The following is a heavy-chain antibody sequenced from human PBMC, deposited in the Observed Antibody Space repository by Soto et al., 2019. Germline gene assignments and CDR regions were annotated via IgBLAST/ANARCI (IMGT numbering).Heavy chain of an antibody. V-gene: IGHV3-49*04. CDR2: IRSKAYGGTT. D-gene: IGHD1-26*01. CDR3: TRGGSGSYYLYYFDE. Sequence: LRVSCTASGFTFGDYAMSWVRQAPAKGLEWVGFIRSKAYGGTTEYAASVKGRFTISRDDSKSMAYLQMNSLKTEDTAVYYCTRGGSGSYYLYYFDEWVQVTLGTVSS. CDR1: GFTFGDYA. J-gene: IGHJ4*02.